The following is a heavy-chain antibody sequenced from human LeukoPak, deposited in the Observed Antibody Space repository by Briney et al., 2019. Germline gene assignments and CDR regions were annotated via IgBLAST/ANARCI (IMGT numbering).Heavy chain of an antibody. D-gene: IGHD3-3*01. V-gene: IGHV4-61*09. Sequence: PSQTLSLTCTVSGGSISSGSYYWSWIRQPAGKGLEWIGEINHSGSTNYNPSLKSRVTISVDTSKNQFSLKLSSVTAADTAVYYCARDIPGLWSWFDPGGQGTLVTVSS. J-gene: IGHJ5*02. CDR2: INHSGST. CDR1: GGSISSGSYY. CDR3: ARDIPGLWSWFDP.